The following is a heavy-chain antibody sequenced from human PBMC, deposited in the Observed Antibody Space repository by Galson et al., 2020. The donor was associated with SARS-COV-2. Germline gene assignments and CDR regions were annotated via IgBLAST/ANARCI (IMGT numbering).Heavy chain of an antibody. Sequence: GGSLRLSCAASGFTFSSYAMSWVRQAPGKGLEWVSAISGSGGSTYYADSVKGRFTISRDNSKNTLYLQMNSLRAEDTAVYYCAKLPGITMVRGVYFDYWGQGTLVTVSS. V-gene: IGHV3-23*01. CDR2: ISGSGGST. J-gene: IGHJ4*02. CDR1: GFTFSSYA. D-gene: IGHD3-10*01. CDR3: AKLPGITMVRGVYFDY.